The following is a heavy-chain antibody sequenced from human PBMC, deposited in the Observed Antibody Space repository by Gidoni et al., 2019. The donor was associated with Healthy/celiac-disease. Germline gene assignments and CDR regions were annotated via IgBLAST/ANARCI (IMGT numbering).Heavy chain of an antibody. CDR1: GFTFRSYA. CDR3: ARDSSSALDY. CDR2: ISYDGSNK. J-gene: IGHJ4*02. V-gene: IGHV3-30*01. D-gene: IGHD6-6*01. Sequence: QVQLVESGGGVVQPGRSLRLSCAASGFTFRSYAMHWVRQAPGKGLECVAVISYDGSNKYYADSVNGRFTISRDNSKITLYLQMNSLRAEDTAVYYCARDSSSALDYWGQGTLVTFSS.